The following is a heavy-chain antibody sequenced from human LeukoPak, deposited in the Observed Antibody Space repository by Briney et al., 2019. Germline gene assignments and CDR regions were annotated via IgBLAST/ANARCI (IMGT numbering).Heavy chain of an antibody. CDR2: INHSGST. D-gene: IGHD2-15*01. CDR1: GGSFSGYY. V-gene: IGHV4-34*01. J-gene: IGHJ3*02. Sequence: SETLSLTCAVYGGSFSGYYWSWIRQPPGKGLEWIGEINHSGSTNYNPSLKSRVTISVDTSKNQFSLKLSSVTAADTAVYYCWAACSGGSCYSAFDIWGQGTMVTVSS. CDR3: WAACSGGSCYSAFDI.